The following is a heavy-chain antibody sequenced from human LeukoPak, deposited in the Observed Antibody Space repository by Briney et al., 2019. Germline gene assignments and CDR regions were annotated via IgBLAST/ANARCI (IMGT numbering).Heavy chain of an antibody. V-gene: IGHV4-4*07. CDR3: ARDHHYYDRSGHDY. CDR1: GGSISGYY. Sequence: SETLSLTCTVSGGSISGYYWSWIRQPAGKGLEWIGRIHTSESTNYNPSLKSRVTMSVDTSNYQFSLKLSSVTAADPAVYYCARDHHYYDRSGHDYWGQGTLVTVSS. CDR2: IHTSEST. J-gene: IGHJ4*02. D-gene: IGHD3-22*01.